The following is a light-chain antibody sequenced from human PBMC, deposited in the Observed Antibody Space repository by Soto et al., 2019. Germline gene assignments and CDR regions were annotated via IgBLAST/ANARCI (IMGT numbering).Light chain of an antibody. J-gene: IGKJ4*01. Sequence: ELVMTQSPATLSVAPGERATLSCRASQSISTFLAWYQQKPGQAPRLLIYGASTRATGIPARFSGSGSGTELTLTISSLQSEDFAVYYCQQRSNWPLTFGGGTKVDIK. V-gene: IGKV3-15*01. CDR2: GAS. CDR3: QQRSNWPLT. CDR1: QSISTF.